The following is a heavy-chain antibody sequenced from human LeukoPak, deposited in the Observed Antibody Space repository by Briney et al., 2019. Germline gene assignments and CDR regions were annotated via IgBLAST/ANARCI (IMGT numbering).Heavy chain of an antibody. CDR2: ISSSSSTI. CDR1: GFTFSNYG. Sequence: PGGSLRLSCAASGFTFSNYGMSWVRQAPGKGLEWVSYISSSSSTIYYADSVKGRFTISRDNAKNSLYLEMNSLRDEDTAVYYCARTIGSGTYSRDYWGQGTLVTVSS. J-gene: IGHJ4*02. CDR3: ARTIGSGTYSRDY. V-gene: IGHV3-48*02. D-gene: IGHD3-10*01.